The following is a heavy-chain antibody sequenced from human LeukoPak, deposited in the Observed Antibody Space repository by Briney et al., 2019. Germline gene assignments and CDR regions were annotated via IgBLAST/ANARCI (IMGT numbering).Heavy chain of an antibody. CDR1: GFTFDDYA. CDR3: AKDDAHYDYVWGSYRELFDAFDI. J-gene: IGHJ3*02. Sequence: GGSLRLSCAASGFTFDDYAMHWVRQAPGKGLEWVSGISWNSGSIGYADSVKGRFTISRDNAKNSLYLQMNSLRAEDTALYYCAKDDAHYDYVWGSYRELFDAFDIWGQGTMVTVSS. CDR2: ISWNSGSI. V-gene: IGHV3-9*01. D-gene: IGHD3-16*01.